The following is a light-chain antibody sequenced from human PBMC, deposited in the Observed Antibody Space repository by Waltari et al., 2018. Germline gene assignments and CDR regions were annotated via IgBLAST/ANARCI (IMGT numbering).Light chain of an antibody. CDR3: MQGTHWPYT. Sequence: DAVLTQSPLSLPVTLGQPASISCRSSQSLVYSDVNTYLNWFQQGPGQSPRRLICKVSDRDSGVPDRFSGSGSGTDFTLKISRVEAEDVGVYYCMQGTHWPYTFGQGTKVEIK. V-gene: IGKV2-30*01. J-gene: IGKJ2*01. CDR2: KVS. CDR1: QSLVYSDVNTY.